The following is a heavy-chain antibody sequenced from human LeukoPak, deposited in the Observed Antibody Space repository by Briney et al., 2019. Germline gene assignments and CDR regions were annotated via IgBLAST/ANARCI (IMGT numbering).Heavy chain of an antibody. CDR3: ARDLVQLWSKDY. CDR1: GFTFSNYE. J-gene: IGHJ4*02. D-gene: IGHD5-18*01. Sequence: GGSLRLSCAASGFTFSNYELNWVRQAPGKGLEWVSYISSSGRNLYYADSVNGRFTISRDNAKNSLYLQMNSLRAEDTAVYYCARDLVQLWSKDYWGQGTLVTVSS. CDR2: ISSSGRNL. V-gene: IGHV3-48*03.